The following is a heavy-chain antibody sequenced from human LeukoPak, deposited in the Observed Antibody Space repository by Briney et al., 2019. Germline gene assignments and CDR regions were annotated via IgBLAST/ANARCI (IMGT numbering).Heavy chain of an antibody. CDR1: GFTFSSYS. CDR3: ARDLHYAFDI. V-gene: IGHV3-48*01. Sequence: PGGSLRLSCAASGFTFSSYSMNWVRQAPGKGLEWVSYVVAIGSSTISYPDSVMSRFTISVDNAKNSVFLQMNSLRAEDTAVYYCARDLHYAFDIWGQGTMVSVSS. J-gene: IGHJ3*02. CDR2: VVAIGSSTI.